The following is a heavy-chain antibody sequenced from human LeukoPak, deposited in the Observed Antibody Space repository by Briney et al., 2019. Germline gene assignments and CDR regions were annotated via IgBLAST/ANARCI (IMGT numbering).Heavy chain of an antibody. V-gene: IGHV1-8*03. CDR2: MNPNSGNT. D-gene: IGHD6-13*01. Sequence: ASVKVSCKASGYTFTSYDINWVRQATGQGLEWMGWMNPNSGNTGYAQKFQGRVTITRNTSISTAYMELSSLRSEDKAVYYCARLHSSSWYLYYFDYWGQGTLVTVSS. CDR1: GYTFTSYD. J-gene: IGHJ4*02. CDR3: ARLHSSSWYLYYFDY.